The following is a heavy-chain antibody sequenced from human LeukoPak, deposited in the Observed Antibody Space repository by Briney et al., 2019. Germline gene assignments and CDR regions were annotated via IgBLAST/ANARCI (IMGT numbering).Heavy chain of an antibody. Sequence: ASVKVSCKASGYTFTSYGISWVRQAPGQGLEWMGWISAYNGNTNYAQKFQGRVTMTRNTSISTAYMELSSLRSEDTAVYYCARYAPPSWIQLWSDAFDIWGQGTMVTVSS. J-gene: IGHJ3*02. D-gene: IGHD5-18*01. V-gene: IGHV1-18*01. CDR3: ARYAPPSWIQLWSDAFDI. CDR2: ISAYNGNT. CDR1: GYTFTSYG.